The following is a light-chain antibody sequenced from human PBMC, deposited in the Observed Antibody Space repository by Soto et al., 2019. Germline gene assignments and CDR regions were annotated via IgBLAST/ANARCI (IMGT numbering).Light chain of an antibody. Sequence: EIVLRQSPDTLSLSPGERATLSCRASQSVSNSYLAWYQQKPGQAPRLLIYGAFLRATGIPDRFSGSGSGTGFTLTINRLEPEDFAVYYCQQYGSSPRTFGQGTKVEIK. CDR1: QSVSNSY. V-gene: IGKV3-20*01. CDR3: QQYGSSPRT. CDR2: GAF. J-gene: IGKJ1*01.